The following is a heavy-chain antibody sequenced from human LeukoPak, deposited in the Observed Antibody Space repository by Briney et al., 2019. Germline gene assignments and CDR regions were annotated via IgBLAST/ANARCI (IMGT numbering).Heavy chain of an antibody. D-gene: IGHD2-15*01. CDR2: INHSGST. J-gene: IGHJ5*02. Sequence: SETLSLTCAVYGGSFSGYYWNWIRQPPGKGLEWIGEINHSGSTYYNPSLKSRVTISVDTSKNQFSLKLSSVTAADTAVYYCASPTFYCSGGSCYSWDWFDPWGQGTLVTVSS. V-gene: IGHV4-34*01. CDR3: ASPTFYCSGGSCYSWDWFDP. CDR1: GGSFSGYY.